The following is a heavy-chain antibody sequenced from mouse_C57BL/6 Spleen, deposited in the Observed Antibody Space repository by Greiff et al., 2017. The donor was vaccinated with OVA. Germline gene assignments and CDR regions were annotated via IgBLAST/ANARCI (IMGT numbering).Heavy chain of an antibody. CDR2: IDPETGGT. Sequence: VKLQESGAELVRPGASVTLSCKASGYTFTDYEMHWVKQTPVHGLEWIGAIDPETGGTAYNQKFKGKAILTADKSSSTAYMELRSLTSEDSAVYYCTRSEVTTVVATGYFDYWGQGTTLTVSS. D-gene: IGHD1-1*01. CDR3: TRSEVTTVVATGYFDY. CDR1: GYTFTDYE. J-gene: IGHJ2*01. V-gene: IGHV1-15*01.